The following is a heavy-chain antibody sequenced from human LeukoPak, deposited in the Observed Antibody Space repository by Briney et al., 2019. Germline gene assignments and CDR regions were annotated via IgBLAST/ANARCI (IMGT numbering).Heavy chain of an antibody. V-gene: IGHV3-15*01. D-gene: IGHD3-10*01. J-gene: IGHJ4*02. CDR3: SPEYYGSANFNY. Sequence: GGSLRLSGAASGFTFSNAWMSWVRQAPGKGLEWIGHIKSNTAGGTTDYAAPVKGRFTISRDDSTNTLFLQMNSLKTEDTAVYYCSPEYYGSANFNYWGQGTLVTVSS. CDR2: IKSNTAGGTT. CDR1: GFTFSNAW.